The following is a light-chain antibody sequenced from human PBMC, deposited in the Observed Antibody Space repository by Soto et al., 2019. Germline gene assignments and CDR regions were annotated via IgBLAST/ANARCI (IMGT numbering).Light chain of an antibody. CDR2: DAS. CDR1: QSIGSY. J-gene: IGKJ3*01. CDR3: QYYSIWPLT. Sequence: EIVLTQSPDTLSLSPGERATLFCRASQSIGSYLVCFQQKPGQAPRILFYDASKRATDIPARFSGSGSGTDFTLTINSLEPEDFAVYYCQYYSIWPLTFGQGTKVDVK. V-gene: IGKV3-11*01.